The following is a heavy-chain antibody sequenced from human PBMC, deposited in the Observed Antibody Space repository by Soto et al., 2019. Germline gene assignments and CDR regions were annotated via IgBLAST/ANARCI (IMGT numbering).Heavy chain of an antibody. V-gene: IGHV4-39*01. J-gene: IGHJ5*02. CDR1: GGSISSSSYY. CDR3: ARHPRITMIVVVIANWFDP. CDR2: IYYSGST. Sequence: SETLSLTCTVSGGSISSSSYYWGWIRHPPGKGLEWIGSIYYSGSTYYKPSLKSQVNISVDTSKNKISLKLSAVTAAYTALYYCARHPRITMIVVVIANWFDPWGQGTLVTVSS. D-gene: IGHD3-22*01.